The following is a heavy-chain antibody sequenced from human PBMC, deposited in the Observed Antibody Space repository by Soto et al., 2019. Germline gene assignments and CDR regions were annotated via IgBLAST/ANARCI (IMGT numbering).Heavy chain of an antibody. CDR2: IYYSGST. Sequence: SETLSLTCTVSGGSISSYYWSWIRQLPGKGLEWIGYIYYSGSTNYNPSLKSRVTISVDTSKNQFSLKLSSVTAADTAVYYCASSWGSGSYSGNWFDPWGQGTLLTVSS. D-gene: IGHD3-10*01. J-gene: IGHJ5*02. V-gene: IGHV4-59*01. CDR3: ASSWGSGSYSGNWFDP. CDR1: GGSISSYY.